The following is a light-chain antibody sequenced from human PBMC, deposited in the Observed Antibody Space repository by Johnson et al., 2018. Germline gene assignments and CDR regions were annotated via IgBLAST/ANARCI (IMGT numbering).Light chain of an antibody. J-gene: IGLJ1*01. V-gene: IGLV1-51*02. CDR3: GTWDSSLGAGNV. CDR1: SSNIGNNY. CDR2: ENN. Sequence: QSVLTQPPSVSADPGQKVTISCSGSSSNIGNNYVSWYQQLPGTAPKLLIYENNKRPSGIPDRFSGSKSGTSATLGITGLQTGDEADYYCGTWDSSLGAGNVFGTGTKVTVL.